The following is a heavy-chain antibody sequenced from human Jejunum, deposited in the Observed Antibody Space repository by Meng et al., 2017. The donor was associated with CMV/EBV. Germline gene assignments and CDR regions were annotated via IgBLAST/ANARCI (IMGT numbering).Heavy chain of an antibody. V-gene: IGHV3-21*01. CDR3: ARDNLRSTSWQGDYAMDV. CDR1: FSSYG. D-gene: IGHD2-2*01. CDR2: FSGSSTYS. Sequence: FSSYGMNWVRQATGKGLEWVSSFSGSSTYSYYADSVKGRFTISRDNAKNSLYLQMNGLRAEDTALYYCARDNLRSTSWQGDYAMDVWGQGTTVTVSS. J-gene: IGHJ6*02.